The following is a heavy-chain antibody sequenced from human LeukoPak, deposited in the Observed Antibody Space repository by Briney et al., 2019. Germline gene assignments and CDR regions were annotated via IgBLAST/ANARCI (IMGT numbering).Heavy chain of an antibody. CDR2: IYYSGSP. V-gene: IGHV4-59*08. CDR3: ARCDVLRSVDY. J-gene: IGHJ4*02. CDR1: GGSISSYY. D-gene: IGHD3-9*01. Sequence: SETLSLTCTVSGGSISSYYWSWIRQPPGKGLEWIGYIYYSGSPSSHPSLKSRVTISVDTSKNQFSLKLNSVTAADTAVYYCARCDVLRSVDYWGQGTLVTVSS.